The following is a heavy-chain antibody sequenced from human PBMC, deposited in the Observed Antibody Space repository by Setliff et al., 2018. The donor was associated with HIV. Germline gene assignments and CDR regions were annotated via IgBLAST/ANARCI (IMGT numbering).Heavy chain of an antibody. D-gene: IGHD1-20*01. CDR3: ARGPDNKSYYFYYMDV. V-gene: IGHV4-39*07. J-gene: IGHJ6*03. CDR2: IYHSGNT. Sequence: SETRSLTCTVSGGSIDSTGYYWGGIRQPSGKGLEWIGSIYHSGNTFYNPSLRSRVTISVDTSQGQFSLRLTSVTAADPAVYYCARGPDNKSYYFYYMDVWGKGTTVTVSS. CDR1: GGSIDSTGYY.